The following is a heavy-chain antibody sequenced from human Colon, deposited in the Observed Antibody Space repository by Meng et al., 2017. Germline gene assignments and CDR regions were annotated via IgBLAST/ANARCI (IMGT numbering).Heavy chain of an antibody. D-gene: IGHD6-13*01. CDR1: GGSFSGYY. CDR3: ARGSSSSSWYASYYYYGLDV. Sequence: SETLSLTCAVYGGSFSGYYWSWIRQPPGKGLEWIGETNHSGSTNYNPSLKSRVTISVDTSKNQFSLQLSSVTAADTAVYYCARGSSSSSWYASYYYYGLDVWGQGAAVTVSS. CDR2: TNHSGST. J-gene: IGHJ6*02. V-gene: IGHV4-34*01.